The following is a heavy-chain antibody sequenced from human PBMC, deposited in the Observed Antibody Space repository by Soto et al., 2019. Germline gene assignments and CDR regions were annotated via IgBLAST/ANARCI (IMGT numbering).Heavy chain of an antibody. J-gene: IGHJ1*01. Sequence: PGGSLRICCAASGFTFTNAWVSWVRQAPGKGLEGVGRIKNKTDGGTTDYAAPVKGRFTISRDDSKNTLYLQMNSLKTEDTAVYYCTTARGTYGAEYFQHWGQRTLVPVSS. CDR2: IKNKTDGGTT. D-gene: IGHD4-17*01. V-gene: IGHV3-15*01. CDR3: TTARGTYGAEYFQH. CDR1: GFTFTNAW.